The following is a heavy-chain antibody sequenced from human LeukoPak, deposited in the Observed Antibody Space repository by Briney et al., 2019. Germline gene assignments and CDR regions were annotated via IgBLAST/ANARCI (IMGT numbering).Heavy chain of an antibody. J-gene: IGHJ4*02. Sequence: SQTLSLTCAISGDSVSSINGAWNWIRQSPSRGLEWLGRTYYRSKWYNDYVESMKGRITISPDTPKNQFSLHLNSVTPEDTAVYYCARDLGNSGWYTFDYWGQGTLVTVSS. D-gene: IGHD6-19*01. CDR2: TYYRSKWYN. CDR1: GDSVSSINGA. CDR3: ARDLGNSGWYTFDY. V-gene: IGHV6-1*01.